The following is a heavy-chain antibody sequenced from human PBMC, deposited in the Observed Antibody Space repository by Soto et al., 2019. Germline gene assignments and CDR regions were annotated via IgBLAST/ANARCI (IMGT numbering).Heavy chain of an antibody. CDR3: VRTSLVVAAATREDY. CDR1: GFTFSSYW. Sequence: EVQLVESGGGLVQPGGSLRLSCAASGFTFSSYWMHWVRQAPGKGLVWVSRINSDGSSTSYADSVKGRFTISRDNAKNTLYLQMNSLRAEDTAVYYCVRTSLVVAAATREDYWGQGTVVTVSS. J-gene: IGHJ4*02. V-gene: IGHV3-74*01. CDR2: INSDGSST. D-gene: IGHD2-15*01.